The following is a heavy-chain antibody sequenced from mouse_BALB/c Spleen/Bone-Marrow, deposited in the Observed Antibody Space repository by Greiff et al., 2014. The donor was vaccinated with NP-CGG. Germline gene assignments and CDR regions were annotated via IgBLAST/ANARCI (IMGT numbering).Heavy chain of an antibody. J-gene: IGHJ3*01. D-gene: IGHD1-1*01. CDR1: GFNIKDTY. Sequence: EVKLVESGAELVKPGASVKLSCTASGFNIKDTYMHWVKQRPEQGLEWIGRIDPANGNTKYDPKFQGKATITADTSSNTAYLQLSSLTSEDTAVYYSARSGYGSSLFAYWGQGTLVTVSA. CDR3: ARSGYGSSLFAY. CDR2: IDPANGNT. V-gene: IGHV14-3*02.